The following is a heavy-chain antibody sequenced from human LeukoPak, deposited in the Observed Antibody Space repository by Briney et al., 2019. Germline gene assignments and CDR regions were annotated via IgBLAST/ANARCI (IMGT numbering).Heavy chain of an antibody. D-gene: IGHD5-24*01. Sequence: NPGEPLKISCKGSGYRFTSYWIGWVRQMPGKGLEWMGIIYPGDSDTRYSPSFQGQVTISADKSISTAYLQWSSLKASDTAMYYCARVEMATIPGDYWGQGTLVTVSS. CDR2: IYPGDSDT. V-gene: IGHV5-51*01. CDR1: GYRFTSYW. CDR3: ARVEMATIPGDY. J-gene: IGHJ4*02.